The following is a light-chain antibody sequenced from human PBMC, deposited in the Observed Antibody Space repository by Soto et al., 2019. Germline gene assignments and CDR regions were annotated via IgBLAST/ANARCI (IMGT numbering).Light chain of an antibody. Sequence: DIPMTQSPSSLSASVGDRVTITCRASQSISTFLNWYQQKPGKAPKLLIYGASNLESGVPSTFRGCRSGTDFTLTISSLQPEDFATYYCHQCFSTPLLTFGGGTNVEIK. CDR1: QSISTF. CDR2: GAS. CDR3: HQCFSTPLLT. J-gene: IGKJ4*01. V-gene: IGKV1-39*01.